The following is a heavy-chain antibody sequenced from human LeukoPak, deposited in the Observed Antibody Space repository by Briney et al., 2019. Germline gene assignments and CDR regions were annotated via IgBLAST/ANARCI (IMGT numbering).Heavy chain of an antibody. Sequence: PSETLSLTCTVSGGSISSGDYYWSWIRQPPGKGLEWIGYIYYSGGTYYNPSLKSRVTISVDTSKNQFSLKLSSVTAADTAVYYCARERYDSSGYYYDDYWGQGTLVTVSS. CDR1: GGSISSGDYY. CDR2: IYYSGGT. J-gene: IGHJ4*02. V-gene: IGHV4-30-4*01. CDR3: ARERYDSSGYYYDDY. D-gene: IGHD3-22*01.